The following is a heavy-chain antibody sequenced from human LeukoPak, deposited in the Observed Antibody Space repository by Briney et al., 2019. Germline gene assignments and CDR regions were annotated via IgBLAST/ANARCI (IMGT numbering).Heavy chain of an antibody. CDR3: AKKSRGTYNWND. CDR1: GFTFSSYA. D-gene: IGHD1-1*01. CDR2: IIGSGGST. V-gene: IGHV3-23*01. Sequence: GGSLRLSCAASGFTFSSYAMSWVRQAPGKGLEWVSAIIGSGGSTYYADSVKGRFTISRDNSKNTLYLQMNSLRAEDTAVYYCAKKSRGTYNWNDWGQGTLVTVSS. J-gene: IGHJ4*02.